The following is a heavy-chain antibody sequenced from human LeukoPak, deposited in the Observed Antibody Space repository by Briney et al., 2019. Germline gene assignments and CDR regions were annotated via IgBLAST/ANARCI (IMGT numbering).Heavy chain of an antibody. CDR3: ARILLCSGGSCPSVGVDY. J-gene: IGHJ4*02. CDR1: GYTFTGYY. D-gene: IGHD2-15*01. Sequence: ASVKVSCKASGYTFTGYYMHWVRQAPGQGLEWMGRINPNSGGTNYAQKFQGRVTMTRDTSISTAYMELSRLRSDDTPVYYCARILLCSGGSCPSVGVDYWGQGTLVTVSS. V-gene: IGHV1-2*06. CDR2: INPNSGGT.